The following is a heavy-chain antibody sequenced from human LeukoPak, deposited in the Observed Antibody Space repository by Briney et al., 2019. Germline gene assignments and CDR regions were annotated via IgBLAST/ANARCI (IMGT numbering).Heavy chain of an antibody. Sequence: GGSLRLSCAASGFTFINYGMRWVRQAPGKGREWVAVISHDGSDQYYADSVKGRFTISRDNSKGTLFLQMNSLRVEDTAVYYCANDYGANFDWWGQGTLVTVSS. CDR3: ANDYGANFDW. CDR2: ISHDGSDQ. D-gene: IGHD4-17*01. CDR1: GFTFINYG. J-gene: IGHJ4*02. V-gene: IGHV3-30*18.